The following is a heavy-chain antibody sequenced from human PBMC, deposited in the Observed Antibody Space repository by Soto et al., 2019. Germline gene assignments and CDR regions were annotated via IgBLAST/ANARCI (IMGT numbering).Heavy chain of an antibody. V-gene: IGHV3-7*01. CDR2: IKQDGTEK. Sequence: GWSLRLSCAAAGFTFSRYWMNWVRQAPGKGLEWVANIKQDGTEKNYVDSVKGRFTISRDNARNSLYLQMDSLRAEDTAVYFCARGDTHMITGMDSFDIWGQGTMVTASS. J-gene: IGHJ3*02. CDR3: ARGDTHMITGMDSFDI. D-gene: IGHD3-16*01. CDR1: GFTFSRYW.